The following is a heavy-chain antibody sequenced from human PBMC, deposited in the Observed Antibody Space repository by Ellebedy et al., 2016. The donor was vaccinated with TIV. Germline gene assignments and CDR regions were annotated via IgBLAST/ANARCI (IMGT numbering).Heavy chain of an antibody. D-gene: IGHD5-24*01. Sequence: PGGSLRLSCAASGFSFSTYAMTWVRQAPGKGLEWVSSISGSGGTTYYADSVKGRFTISRDNSKNTVYLQMSSLRVEDTALYYCAKDGEMATIGLPFDYWGQGTLVTVSS. CDR2: ISGSGGTT. V-gene: IGHV3-23*01. CDR3: AKDGEMATIGLPFDY. CDR1: GFSFSTYA. J-gene: IGHJ4*02.